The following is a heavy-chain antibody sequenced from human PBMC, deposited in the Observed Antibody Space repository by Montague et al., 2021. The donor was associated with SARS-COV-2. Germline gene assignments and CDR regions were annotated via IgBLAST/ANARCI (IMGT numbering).Heavy chain of an antibody. CDR2: IYYSGST. CDR3: ARSPEPRIVLVITSLTWYFDL. V-gene: IGHV4-31*03. Sequence: TLSLTCTVSGGSISSGGYYWGWIRQHPGKGLEWIGYIYYSGSTYYNPSLKSRVTISVDTSKNQFSLKLSSVTAADTAVYYCARSPEPRIVLVITSLTWYFDLWGRGTLVTVSS. CDR1: GGSISSGGYY. J-gene: IGHJ4*02. D-gene: IGHD3-22*01.